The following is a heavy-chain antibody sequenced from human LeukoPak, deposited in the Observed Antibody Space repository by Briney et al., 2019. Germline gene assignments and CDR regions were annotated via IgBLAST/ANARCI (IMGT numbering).Heavy chain of an antibody. J-gene: IGHJ3*02. Sequence: GRSLRLSCAASGFTFSSYGMHWVRQAPGKGLEWAAAISYDGSNKYYADSVKGRFTISRDNSKNTLYLQMNSLRAEDTAVYYCAKKNIDYGDYEGAFDIWGQGTMVTVSS. CDR1: GFTFSSYG. V-gene: IGHV3-30*18. CDR2: ISYDGSNK. D-gene: IGHD4-17*01. CDR3: AKKNIDYGDYEGAFDI.